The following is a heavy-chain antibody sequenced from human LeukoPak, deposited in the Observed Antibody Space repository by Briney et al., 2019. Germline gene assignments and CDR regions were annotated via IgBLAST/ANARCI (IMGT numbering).Heavy chain of an antibody. Sequence: SETLSLTCTVSGGSISSYYWSWIRQPPGKGLEWIGYIYYSGSTNYNPSLRSRVTISVDTSKNQFPLRLSSVTAADTAVYYCARDSPKDAFDIWGQGTMVTVSS. CDR3: ARDSPKDAFDI. J-gene: IGHJ3*02. CDR2: IYYSGST. CDR1: GGSISSYY. V-gene: IGHV4-59*01.